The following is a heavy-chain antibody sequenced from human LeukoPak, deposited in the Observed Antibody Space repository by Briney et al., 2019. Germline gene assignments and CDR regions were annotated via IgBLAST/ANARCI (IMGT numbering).Heavy chain of an antibody. CDR1: GFTFSSYS. CDR3: ARGPIDYGDYFFDY. CDR2: INWNGGST. V-gene: IGHV3-20*04. Sequence: GGSLRLSCAASGFTFSSYSMNWVRQAPGKGLEWVSGINWNGGSTGYADSVKGRFTISRDNAKNSLYLQMNSLRAEDTALYYCARGPIDYGDYFFDYWGQGTLVTVSS. J-gene: IGHJ4*02. D-gene: IGHD4-17*01.